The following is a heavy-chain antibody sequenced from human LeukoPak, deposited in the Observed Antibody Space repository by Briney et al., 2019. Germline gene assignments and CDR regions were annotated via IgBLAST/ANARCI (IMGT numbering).Heavy chain of an antibody. Sequence: SETLSLTCTVSGGSIGSYYWSWIRQPPGKGLEWIGYIYYSGSTNYNPSLKSRVTISVDTSKNQFSLKLSSVTAADTAVYYCARQDYDPTFDYWGQGTLVTVSS. J-gene: IGHJ4*02. V-gene: IGHV4-59*08. D-gene: IGHD3-22*01. CDR2: IYYSGST. CDR1: GGSIGSYY. CDR3: ARQDYDPTFDY.